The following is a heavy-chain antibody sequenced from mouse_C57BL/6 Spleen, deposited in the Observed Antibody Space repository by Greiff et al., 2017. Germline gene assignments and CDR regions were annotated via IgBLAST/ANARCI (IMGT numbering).Heavy chain of an antibody. J-gene: IGHJ4*01. CDR2: IYPGDGDT. CDR3: ARGGREAMYY. V-gene: IGHV1-82*01. D-gene: IGHD3-1*01. Sequence: QVQLKQSGPELVKPGASVKISCKASGYAFSSSWMNWVKQRPGKGLERIGRIYPGDGDTNYNGKFKGKATLTADKSSSTAYMQLSSLPSEDSAVYFCARGGREAMYYWGQGASVTVSS. CDR1: GYAFSSSW.